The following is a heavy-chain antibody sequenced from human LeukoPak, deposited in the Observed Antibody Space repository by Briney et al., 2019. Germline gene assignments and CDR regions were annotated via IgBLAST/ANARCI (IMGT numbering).Heavy chain of an antibody. V-gene: IGHV1-2*02. CDR2: INPKSGGT. J-gene: IGHJ5*02. Sequence: ASVKVSCKASGYTFTGYYMHWVRQAPGHGLEWMGWINPKSGGTNYAQKFQVRVTMTRDTSISTAYMELSRLRSDDTAVYYCARAVRGVIKSLPWFDPWGQGTLVTVSS. CDR1: GYTFTGYY. D-gene: IGHD3-10*01. CDR3: ARAVRGVIKSLPWFDP.